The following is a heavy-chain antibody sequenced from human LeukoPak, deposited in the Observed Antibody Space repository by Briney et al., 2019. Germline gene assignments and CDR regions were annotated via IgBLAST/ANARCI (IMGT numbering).Heavy chain of an antibody. CDR3: ARERRARTSYCSSASCYGRAATFDY. V-gene: IGHV4-34*01. Sequence: SETLSLTCAVYGGSFRGYYWSWLRQPPGKGLEWLGEINHSGSTNYNPSLKSRVTISVDTSKNQFSLKLSSVTAADTAVYYCARERRARTSYCSSASCYGRAATFDYWGQGTLVTVSS. CDR2: INHSGST. CDR1: GGSFRGYY. J-gene: IGHJ4*02. D-gene: IGHD2-2*01.